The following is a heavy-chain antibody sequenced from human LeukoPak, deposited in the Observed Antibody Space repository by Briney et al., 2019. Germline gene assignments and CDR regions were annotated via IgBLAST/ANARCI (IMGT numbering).Heavy chain of an antibody. J-gene: IGHJ4*02. CDR2: ISDSGST. D-gene: IGHD5-18*01. Sequence: PSETLSLTCSVSGGSISSSDYNWSWIRQSPGKGLEWIGHISDSGSTYYNPSLRSRVSLSLDTSKNEFSLKMSFVTAADTAVYYCDIGGYSYGRLYYFDFWGQGTLVTVSS. CDR3: DIGGYSYGRLYYFDF. CDR1: GGSISSSDYN. V-gene: IGHV4-30-4*01.